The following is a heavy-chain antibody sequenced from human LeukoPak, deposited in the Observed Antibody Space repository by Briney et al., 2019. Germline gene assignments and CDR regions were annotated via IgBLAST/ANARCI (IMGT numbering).Heavy chain of an antibody. J-gene: IGHJ3*02. V-gene: IGHV3-7*01. Sequence: PGGSLRLSCAASGFTFSSYWMSWVRQAPGKGLEWVANVKQDGSEKYYVDSVKGRFTISRDNAKNSLYLQMNSLRAEDTAVYYCARVRSSSFLLGAFDIWGQGTMVTVSS. CDR3: ARVRSSSFLLGAFDI. D-gene: IGHD6-6*01. CDR2: VKQDGSEK. CDR1: GFTFSSYW.